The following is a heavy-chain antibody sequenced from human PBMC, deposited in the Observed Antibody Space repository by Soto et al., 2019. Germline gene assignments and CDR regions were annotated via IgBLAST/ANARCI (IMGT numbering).Heavy chain of an antibody. Sequence: QVQLVQSEGEMKQPGASVKVSCKASGYSFPTYGFSWVRQVPGQGLEWLGYISPSSGYTTYAPNLQDRVIMTTDSSTTTVYMELRRLTSDDTAVYYCAREMWTRSGPQNFFDYWGQGALVTVSS. V-gene: IGHV1-18*01. CDR1: GYSFPTYG. CDR2: ISPSSGYT. CDR3: AREMWTRSGPQNFFDY. J-gene: IGHJ4*02. D-gene: IGHD6-25*01.